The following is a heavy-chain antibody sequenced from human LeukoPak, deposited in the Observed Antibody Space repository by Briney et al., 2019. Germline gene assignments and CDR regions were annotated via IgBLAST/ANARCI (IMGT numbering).Heavy chain of an antibody. CDR2: ISSSSSYI. V-gene: IGHV3-21*01. CDR1: GFTFSSYS. D-gene: IGHD3-9*01. Sequence: PGGSLRLSCAASGFTFSSYSMNWVRQAPGKGLEWVSSISSSSSYIYYADSVKGRFTVSRDNAKNSLYLQMNSLRAEDTAVYYCARGSDTQDLMTRYIGDYMDVWGKGTTVTVSS. CDR3: ARGSDTQDLMTRYIGDYMDV. J-gene: IGHJ6*03.